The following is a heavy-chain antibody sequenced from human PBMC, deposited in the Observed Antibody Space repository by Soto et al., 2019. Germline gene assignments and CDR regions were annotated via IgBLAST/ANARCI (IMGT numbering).Heavy chain of an antibody. Sequence: VASVKVSCKASGGTFSSYAISWVRQAPGQGLEWMGGIIPIFGTANYAQKFQGRVTITADESTSTAYMELSSLRSEDTAVYYCARDPITGTTLSYWGQGTLVTVSS. V-gene: IGHV1-69*13. CDR1: GGTFSSYA. J-gene: IGHJ4*02. D-gene: IGHD1-7*01. CDR2: IIPIFGTA. CDR3: ARDPITGTTLSY.